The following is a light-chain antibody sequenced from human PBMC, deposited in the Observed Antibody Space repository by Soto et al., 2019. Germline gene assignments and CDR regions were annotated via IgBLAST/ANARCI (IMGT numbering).Light chain of an antibody. V-gene: IGKV3-20*01. CDR3: QQYGSSPPIT. CDR1: QSVSSSS. CDR2: GAS. Sequence: EIVLTQSPGTLSLSPGERATLSCRASQSVSSSSLAWYRQRPGQAPSLLIYGASRRATGIPDRFSGSGSGTDFTLITSRLEPEDVAVYYCQQYGSSPPITFGQGTRLDIK. J-gene: IGKJ5*01.